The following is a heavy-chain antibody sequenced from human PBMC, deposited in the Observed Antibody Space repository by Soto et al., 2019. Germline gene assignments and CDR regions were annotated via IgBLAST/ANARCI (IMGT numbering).Heavy chain of an antibody. CDR3: ARGPVTQTSFIDH. CDR1: GFTFSSYP. J-gene: IGHJ4*02. Sequence: QPVGSLRLSCEASGFTFSSYPMHWVRQAPGKGLEWVTVISYDGGNQYYADSVKGRFTISRDNSKDTLYLQMHSLRSDDTAVYFCARGPVTQTSFIDHWGQGTLVTVSS. CDR2: ISYDGGNQ. D-gene: IGHD4-4*01. V-gene: IGHV3-30-3*01.